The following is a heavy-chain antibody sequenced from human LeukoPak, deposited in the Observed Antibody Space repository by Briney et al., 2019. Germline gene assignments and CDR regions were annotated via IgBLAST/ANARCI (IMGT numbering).Heavy chain of an antibody. J-gene: IGHJ5*02. CDR1: GFTFSSYS. V-gene: IGHV3-48*01. Sequence: GGSLRLSCAASGFTFSSYSMNWVRQAPGKGLEWVSYISSSSSTIYYADSVKGRFTISRDNAKNSLYLQMNSLRAEDTATYYCAKGQPPYCTSDTCHRFDWFDPWGQGTLVTVSS. CDR2: ISSSSSTI. CDR3: AKGQPPYCTSDTCHRFDWFDP. D-gene: IGHD2-8*02.